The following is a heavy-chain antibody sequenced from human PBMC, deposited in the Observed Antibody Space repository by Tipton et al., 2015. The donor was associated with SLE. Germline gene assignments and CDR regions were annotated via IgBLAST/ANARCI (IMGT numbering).Heavy chain of an antibody. J-gene: IGHJ5*02. CDR2: ISHTGNI. CDR1: GFSVSSGYY. Sequence: TLSLTCAVSGFSVSSGYYWGWIRQSPEKGLEWIGSISHTGNIYYNPSLKSRVSMSIDTSRNKVLLRLSSVTAADTAVYYCARAIGSGYYYRTNNWFDPWGQGTLVTVSS. D-gene: IGHD3-22*01. CDR3: ARAIGSGYYYRTNNWFDP. V-gene: IGHV4-38-2*01.